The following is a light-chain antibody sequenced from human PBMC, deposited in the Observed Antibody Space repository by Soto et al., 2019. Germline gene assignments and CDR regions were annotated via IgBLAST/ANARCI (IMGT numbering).Light chain of an antibody. Sequence: QSVLTQPPSASGSPGQSVTISCTGTSGDIGGYDYVSWYQQHPGKAPKLMIYEVTKRPLGVPDRFSGSKSGNTASLTVSRLQAEDEADYYCSSYAGSNNPYVFGTGTKVTVL. CDR2: EVT. CDR1: SGDIGGYDY. V-gene: IGLV2-8*01. J-gene: IGLJ1*01. CDR3: SSYAGSNNPYV.